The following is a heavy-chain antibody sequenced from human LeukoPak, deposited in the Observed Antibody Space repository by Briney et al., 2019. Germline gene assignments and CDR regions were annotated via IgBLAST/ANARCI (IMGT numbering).Heavy chain of an antibody. V-gene: IGHV4-34*01. CDR2: INHSGST. J-gene: IGHJ4*02. CDR3: ARSRMYCSSTSCYSYYFDC. D-gene: IGHD2-2*01. Sequence: SETLSLTCAVYGGSFSGYYWSWIRQPPGKGLEWIGEINHSGSTNYNPSLKSRVTISVDTSKNQFSLKLSSVTAADTAVYYCARSRMYCSSTSCYSYYFDCWGQGTLVTVSS. CDR1: GGSFSGYY.